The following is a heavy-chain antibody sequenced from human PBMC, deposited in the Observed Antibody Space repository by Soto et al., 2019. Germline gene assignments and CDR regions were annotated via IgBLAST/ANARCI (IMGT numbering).Heavy chain of an antibody. CDR1: GDSVSTNSAT. CDR3: ARADPSTIAVAGRWLGY. D-gene: IGHD6-19*01. V-gene: IGHV6-1*01. Sequence: SQTLSLTCAISGDSVSTNSATWDWIRQSPSRGLEWLGRTYYRSKWYNDYAVSVKSRISINPDTSKNQLSLQLNSVTPEDTAVYYCARADPSTIAVAGRWLGYWGQGTLVTVSS. J-gene: IGHJ4*02. CDR2: TYYRSKWYN.